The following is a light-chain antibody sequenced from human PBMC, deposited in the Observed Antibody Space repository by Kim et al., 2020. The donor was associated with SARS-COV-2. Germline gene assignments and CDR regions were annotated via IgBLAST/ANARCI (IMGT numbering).Light chain of an antibody. CDR3: QVWDSSSDHRVV. J-gene: IGLJ2*01. CDR2: YDS. CDR1: SIGSKS. V-gene: IGLV3-21*04. Sequence: PGKTAKISCGGKSIGSKSVHWYQQKSGKAPVLVIYYDSDRPSGIPERFSGSNSGNTATLTISRVEAGDEADYYCQVWDSSSDHRVVFGGGTQLTVL.